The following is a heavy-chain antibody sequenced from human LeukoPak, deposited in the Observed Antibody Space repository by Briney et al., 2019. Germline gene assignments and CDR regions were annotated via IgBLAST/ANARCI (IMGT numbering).Heavy chain of an antibody. CDR3: ARDSTDV. V-gene: IGHV1-18*01. CDR1: GYTFTNYG. J-gene: IGHJ6*02. Sequence: ASVKVSCKASGYTFTNYGVTWVRQAPGQGLEWMGWISGYNGSTNYAQNLQGRVTMTTDTSTSTAYMELRSLRSDDTAVYYCARDSTDVWGQGTTVTVSS. CDR2: ISGYNGST.